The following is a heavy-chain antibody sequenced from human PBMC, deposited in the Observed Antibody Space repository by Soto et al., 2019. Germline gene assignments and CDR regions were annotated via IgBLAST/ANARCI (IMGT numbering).Heavy chain of an antibody. V-gene: IGHV3-23*01. D-gene: IGHD2-21*02. CDR2: IGDTGLHT. CDR1: GFTFSSYA. Sequence: EVQLLASGGGLVQPGGSLRLSCAASGFTFSSYAITWVRQAPGXGXGWVSLIGDTGLHTHYADSVTGRFTISXDNSRXXXXXXXXXXXXXXXXXXXXXXXXXXXXXXVIWSLTPIDYWGQGTLVAVSS. J-gene: IGHJ4*02. CDR3: XXXXXXXXXXVIWSLTPIDY.